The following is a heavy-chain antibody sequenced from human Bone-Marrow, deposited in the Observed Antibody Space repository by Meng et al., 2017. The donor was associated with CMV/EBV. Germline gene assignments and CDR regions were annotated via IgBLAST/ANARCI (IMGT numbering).Heavy chain of an antibody. CDR3: ARGGSGSVYWFDP. V-gene: IGHV1-69*05. J-gene: IGHJ5*02. Sequence: KAYGGIVRSTGSRGVGKGRGQGGERMGGVKQVYEKKKKEKKIKGRVTLTTDESTSTDLMELSGMKTEDTAVYYCARGGSGSVYWFDPWGQGTLVTVSS. CDR2: VKQVYEKK. CDR1: GGIVRSTG. D-gene: IGHD1-26*01.